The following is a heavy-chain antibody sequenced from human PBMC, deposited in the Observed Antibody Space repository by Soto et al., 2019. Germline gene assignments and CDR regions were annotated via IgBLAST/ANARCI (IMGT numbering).Heavy chain of an antibody. CDR3: AKDRQPDGLWSFDH. V-gene: IGHV3-23*01. D-gene: IGHD2-8*01. CDR1: GFTFSTYA. CDR2: IHGNGGGI. Sequence: EVQLLESGGDLIQPGGSLRLSCAASGFTFSTYAMSWVRQAPGKGLEWVSGIHGNGGGISYGDSVKGRFTISRDNSNNMLYLQMRSLRVEDTAVYYCAKDRQPDGLWSFDHWGQGTLVTVSS. J-gene: IGHJ4*02.